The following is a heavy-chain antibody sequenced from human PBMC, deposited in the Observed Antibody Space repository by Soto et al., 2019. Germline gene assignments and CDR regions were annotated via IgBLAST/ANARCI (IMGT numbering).Heavy chain of an antibody. D-gene: IGHD3-16*02. Sequence: SETLSLTCAVYGGSFSGYYWSWIRQPPGKGLEWIGEINHSGSTNYNPSLKSRVTISVDTSTNQFSLKLSSVTAADTAVYYCARGQKMLGELSFFDYWGQGTLVTVSS. J-gene: IGHJ4*02. CDR1: GGSFSGYY. CDR3: ARGQKMLGELSFFDY. V-gene: IGHV4-34*01. CDR2: INHSGST.